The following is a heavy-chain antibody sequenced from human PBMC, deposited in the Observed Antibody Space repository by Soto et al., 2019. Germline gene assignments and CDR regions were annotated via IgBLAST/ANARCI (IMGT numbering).Heavy chain of an antibody. CDR1: GFTFSSYW. Sequence: EVQLVESGGGLVQPGGSLRLSCAASGFTFSSYWMSWVRQAPGKGLEWVANIKQDGSEKYYVDSVKGRFTISRDNAKNSLYLQMNSLRAEDTAVYYCARDGNSSPAAFDIWGQGTMVTVSS. CDR2: IKQDGSEK. CDR3: ARDGNSSPAAFDI. J-gene: IGHJ3*02. D-gene: IGHD6-13*01. V-gene: IGHV3-7*01.